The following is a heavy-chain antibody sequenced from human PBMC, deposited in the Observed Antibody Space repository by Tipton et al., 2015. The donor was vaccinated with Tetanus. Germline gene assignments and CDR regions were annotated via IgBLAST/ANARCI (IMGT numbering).Heavy chain of an antibody. CDR3: YLRPFFQDSSAPYFDY. V-gene: IGHV3-30*03. D-gene: IGHD3-22*01. J-gene: IGHJ4*02. CDR2: ISYDGSDK. Sequence: SLRLSCAASGFTFSSYGMHWVRQAPGKGLEWVAVISYDGSDKYYADSVKGRFTISRDNSKNTLYLQMNSLRAEDTAVYYCYLRPFFQDSSAPYFDYWGQGTLVTVSS. CDR1: GFTFSSYG.